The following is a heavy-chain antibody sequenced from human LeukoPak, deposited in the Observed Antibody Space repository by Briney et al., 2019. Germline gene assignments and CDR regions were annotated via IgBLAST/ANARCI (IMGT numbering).Heavy chain of an antibody. J-gene: IGHJ4*02. Sequence: GGSLRLSCAASGFTFSSYAMHWVRQAPGKGLEWVAVISYDGSNKYYADSVKGRFTISRDNSKNTLYLQMNSLRAEDTAVYYCARADCSSTSCYRGPYFDYWGQGTLVTVSS. V-gene: IGHV3-30*04. D-gene: IGHD2-2*01. CDR2: ISYDGSNK. CDR3: ARADCSSTSCYRGPYFDY. CDR1: GFTFSSYA.